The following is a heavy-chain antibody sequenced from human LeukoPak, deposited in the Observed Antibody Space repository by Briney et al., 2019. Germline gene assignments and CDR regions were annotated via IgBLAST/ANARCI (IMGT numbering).Heavy chain of an antibody. CDR2: IYYSGST. CDR3: ARFSPSIAARKDWFDP. D-gene: IGHD6-6*01. J-gene: IGHJ5*02. Sequence: SATLSLTCTVSGGSISSGGYYWSWIRQHPGKGLEGIGYIYYSGSTYYNPSLKSRVIISVDTSKNQFSLKLSSVTAADAAVYYCARFSPSIAARKDWFDPWGQGTLVTVSS. CDR1: GGSISSGGYY. V-gene: IGHV4-31*03.